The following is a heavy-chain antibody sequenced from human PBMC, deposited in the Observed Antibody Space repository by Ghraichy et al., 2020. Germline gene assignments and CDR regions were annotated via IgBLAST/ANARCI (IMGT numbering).Heavy chain of an antibody. CDR2: IYYSGST. CDR1: GGSISSGGYY. D-gene: IGHD6-13*01. Sequence: LRLSCTVSGGSISSGGYYWIWIRQHPGKGLEWIGYIYYSGSTYYNPSLKSRVTISVDTSKNQFSLKLSSVTAADTAVYYCARVHSSSWYRNFDYWGQGTLVTVSS. V-gene: IGHV4-31*03. CDR3: ARVHSSSWYRNFDY. J-gene: IGHJ4*02.